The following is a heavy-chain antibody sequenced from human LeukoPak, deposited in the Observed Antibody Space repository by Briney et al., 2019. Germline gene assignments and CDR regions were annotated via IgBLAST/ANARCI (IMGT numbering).Heavy chain of an antibody. CDR3: ARGVSIAARYFDL. V-gene: IGHV4-34*01. D-gene: IGHD6-25*01. Sequence: PSETLSLTCAVYDWPFSSFYWTWIRQPPGRGQEWIGEISHTGRTNYNPSLKSRVTISVDTSKNQFSLNLTSVTAADTAMYYCARGVSIAARYFDLWGRGTLVAVSS. CDR1: DWPFSSFY. CDR2: ISHTGRT. J-gene: IGHJ2*01.